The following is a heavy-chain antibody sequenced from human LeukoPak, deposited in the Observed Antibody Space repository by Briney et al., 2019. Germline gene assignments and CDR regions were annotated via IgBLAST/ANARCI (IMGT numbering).Heavy chain of an antibody. Sequence: SETLSLTCAVYGGSFSGYYWSWIRQPPGKGLEWIGEINHSGSTNYNPSLKSRVTISVDTSKNQFSLELSSVTAADTAVYYCARASSSGYYKVWFDPWGQGTLVTVSS. CDR3: ARASSSGYYKVWFDP. V-gene: IGHV4-34*01. J-gene: IGHJ5*02. D-gene: IGHD3-22*01. CDR2: INHSGST. CDR1: GGSFSGYY.